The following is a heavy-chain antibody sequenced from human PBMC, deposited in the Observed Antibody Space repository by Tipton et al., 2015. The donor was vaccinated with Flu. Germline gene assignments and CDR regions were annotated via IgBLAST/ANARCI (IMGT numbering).Heavy chain of an antibody. Sequence: QLVQSGAEVKKPGASVKVSCEASGYTFTSYGISWVRQAPGQGLEWMGWISAYNGNTNYAQKLQGRVTMTTDTSTSTAYMELRSLRSDDTAVYYCARARPGGSGSSSSLYYGMDVWGQGTTVTVSS. J-gene: IGHJ6*02. CDR2: ISAYNGNT. D-gene: IGHD6-6*01. V-gene: IGHV1-18*01. CDR1: GYTFTSYG. CDR3: ARARPGGSGSSSSLYYGMDV.